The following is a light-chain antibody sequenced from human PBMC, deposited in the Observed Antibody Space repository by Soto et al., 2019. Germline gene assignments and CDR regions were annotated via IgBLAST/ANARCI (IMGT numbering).Light chain of an antibody. CDR3: QQYFTTPWT. CDR1: QSVLYSSNDRSS. J-gene: IGKJ1*01. Sequence: EIVMTQSPDSLAVSLGERATIKCKSSQSVLYSSNDRSSLAWFQQKPGQPPKALIYWASSRESGVPDRFSGSGSGTDFTLSISSLQAEDVAVYFCQQYFTTPWTFGQGTKVEI. CDR2: WAS. V-gene: IGKV4-1*01.